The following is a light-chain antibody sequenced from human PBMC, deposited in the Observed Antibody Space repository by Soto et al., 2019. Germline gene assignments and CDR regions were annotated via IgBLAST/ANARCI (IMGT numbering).Light chain of an antibody. CDR1: QGISRW. CDR3: QQYNSSQST. Sequence: DIQMTQSPSSVSASLGDRVTITCRARQGISRWLAWYQQKPGKAPKLLIYVASRLQSGVPSRFSGSGSGTDFTLSISSLPPDDFATYYCQQYNSSQSTFGQGTKVDIK. J-gene: IGKJ1*01. V-gene: IGKV1-12*01. CDR2: VAS.